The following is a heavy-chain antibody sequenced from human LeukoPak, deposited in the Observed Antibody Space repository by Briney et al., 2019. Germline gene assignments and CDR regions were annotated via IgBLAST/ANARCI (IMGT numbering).Heavy chain of an antibody. V-gene: IGHV3-11*01. CDR1: GFTFSDYY. J-gene: IGHJ5*02. CDR2: ISVGGNTV. CDR3: ARDRQFRLHEP. D-gene: IGHD3-16*01. Sequence: PGGSLRLSCTASGFTFSDYYMSWIRQAPGKGLEWLSYISVGGNTVSYAESVKGRFTISRDNAKNSVFLQIDGLRVEDTAMYYCARDRQFRLHEPWGQGILVTVSS.